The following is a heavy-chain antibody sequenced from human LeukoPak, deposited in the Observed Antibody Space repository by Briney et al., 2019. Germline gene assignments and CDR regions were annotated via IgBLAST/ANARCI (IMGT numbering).Heavy chain of an antibody. CDR1: GYTFTSFG. J-gene: IGHJ4*02. V-gene: IGHV1-18*01. CDR3: ARIQSRIIAARPGNPAFDY. D-gene: IGHD6-6*01. CDR2: ISAYNGNT. Sequence: ASVKVSCKASGYTFTSFGISWVRQAPGQGLEWMGWISAYNGNTHYAQKLQGRVTMTTDTSTSTVYMELKSLRSDDTAVYYCARIQSRIIAARPGNPAFDYWGRETLVTVSS.